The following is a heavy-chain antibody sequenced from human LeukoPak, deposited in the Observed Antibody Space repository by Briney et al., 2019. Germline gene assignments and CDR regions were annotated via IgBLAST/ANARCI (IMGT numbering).Heavy chain of an antibody. Sequence: QTGGSLRLSCAASGFTFSDFWMTWARQAPGKGLEWVANIKQDGSEKYYVDSVKGRFTISRDNAKNSLYLQMNSLRAEDTAVYYCARRRYSGSSQHFDYWGLGTLVTVSS. V-gene: IGHV3-7*01. CDR3: ARRRYSGSSQHFDY. J-gene: IGHJ4*02. D-gene: IGHD1-26*01. CDR1: GFTFSDFW. CDR2: IKQDGSEK.